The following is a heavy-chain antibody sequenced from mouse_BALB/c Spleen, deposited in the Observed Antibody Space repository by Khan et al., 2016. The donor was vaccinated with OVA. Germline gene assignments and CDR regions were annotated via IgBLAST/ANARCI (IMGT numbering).Heavy chain of an antibody. V-gene: IGHV2-2*01. D-gene: IGHD2-12*01. Sequence: QVQLKESGPGLVQPSQSLSITCTVSGFSLTTYGIHWVRQSPGKGLEWLGVIWSGGSTDYNAPFISRLSISKDNSKSQVFFKMNSLQTDDTVIYYCARHSYRYDFTYWGQGTLVTVSA. CDR2: IWSGGST. CDR3: ARHSYRYDFTY. CDR1: GFSLTTYG. J-gene: IGHJ3*01.